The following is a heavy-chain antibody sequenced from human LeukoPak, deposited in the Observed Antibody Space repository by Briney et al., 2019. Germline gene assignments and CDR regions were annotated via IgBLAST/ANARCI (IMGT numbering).Heavy chain of an antibody. D-gene: IGHD3-22*01. Sequence: PGGSLRLSCAASGFTFDDYAMHWVRQAPGKGLEWVSGISWNSGSIGYADSVKGRFTIPRDNAKNSLYLQMNSLRAEDTALYYCAKDKDSSGYYPSYYFDYWGQGTLVTVSS. J-gene: IGHJ4*02. V-gene: IGHV3-9*01. CDR1: GFTFDDYA. CDR2: ISWNSGSI. CDR3: AKDKDSSGYYPSYYFDY.